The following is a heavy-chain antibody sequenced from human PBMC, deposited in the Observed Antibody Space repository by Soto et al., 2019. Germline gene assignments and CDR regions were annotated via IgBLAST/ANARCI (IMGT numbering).Heavy chain of an antibody. CDR1: VGSFSSYR. CDR3: ARVVTIFGVVPKVYYFDY. J-gene: IGHJ4*02. D-gene: IGHD3-3*01. CDR2: IIPLLGIA. V-gene: IGHV1-69*04. Sequence: SSVKVYCKTSVGSFSSYRSNWVRQEPGQGLEWMGRIIPLLGIANYAQKFQGRVTITADKSTSTAYMELSSLRSEDTAVYYFARVVTIFGVVPKVYYFDYWGQGTLVTVSS.